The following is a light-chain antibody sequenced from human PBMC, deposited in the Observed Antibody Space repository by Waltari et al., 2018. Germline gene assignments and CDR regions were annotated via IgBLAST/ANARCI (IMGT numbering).Light chain of an antibody. CDR2: GSS. CDR1: NSNIGAFQ. J-gene: IGLJ1*01. CDR3: QSYDNILHGCV. V-gene: IGLV1-40*02. Sequence: QSVLTQPPSVSGAPGQRVTISCIGTNSNIGAFQVHLYQKSPGAAPKLLIYGSSNRPAGVPDRFSGSKSDTSASLVITGLQVEDEGDFYCQSYDNILHGCVFGTGTKVIV.